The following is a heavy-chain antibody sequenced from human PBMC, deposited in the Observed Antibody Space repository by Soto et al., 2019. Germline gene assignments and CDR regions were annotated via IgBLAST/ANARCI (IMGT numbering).Heavy chain of an antibody. CDR3: TKGASASCFAAFDL. D-gene: IGHD2-2*01. CDR2: ISWNSGNI. J-gene: IGHJ3*01. V-gene: IGHV3-9*01. CDR1: GFTFDDYA. Sequence: EVQLVESGGGVVQPGRSLRLSCSASGFTFDDYAMNWVRQAPGKGLEWVSSISWNSGNIVYADSVRGRLTVSRDNAKTSLHVQMNSLRAEDTALYYCTKGASASCFAAFDLWGQGTMVTVSS.